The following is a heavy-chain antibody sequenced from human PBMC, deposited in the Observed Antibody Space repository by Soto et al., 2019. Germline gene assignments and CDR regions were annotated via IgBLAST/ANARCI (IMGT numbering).Heavy chain of an antibody. CDR2: ISAYNGNT. Sequence: QVQLVQSGAEVKKPGASVKVSCKASGYTFTSYGISWVRQAPGQGLEWMGWISAYNGNTNYAQKIQGRVTMTTDTTTSTAYMEVRSLRSADTAVYYCGGGGRRTSIFGVVISRHEGDYWGQGTLVTVSS. CDR1: GYTFTSYG. D-gene: IGHD3-3*01. V-gene: IGHV1-18*01. J-gene: IGHJ4*02. CDR3: GGGGRRTSIFGVVISRHEGDY.